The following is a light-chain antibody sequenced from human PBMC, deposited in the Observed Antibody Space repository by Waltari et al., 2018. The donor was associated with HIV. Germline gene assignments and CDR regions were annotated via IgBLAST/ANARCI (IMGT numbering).Light chain of an antibody. CDR2: DVN. J-gene: IGLJ2*01. Sequence: QSALTQPASVSGSPGQSITISCTGATSDFGRHTHISCYQQLPGKAPKLIIYDVNKRPSGVSNRYSGAKFGNTASLLISGLQSEDEADYHCSSYTDLTTIFGGGTRLTV. CDR1: TSDFGRHTH. CDR3: SSYTDLTTI. V-gene: IGLV2-14*03.